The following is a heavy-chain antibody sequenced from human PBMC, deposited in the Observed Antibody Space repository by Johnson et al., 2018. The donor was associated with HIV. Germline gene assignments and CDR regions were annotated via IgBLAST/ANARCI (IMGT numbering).Heavy chain of an antibody. CDR3: AKCRGLGARGAFDI. CDR2: ISGSGGST. J-gene: IGHJ3*02. V-gene: IGHV3-66*02. CDR1: GFTVSSNY. Sequence: VQLVESGGGFVQPGGSLRLSCAASGFTVSSNYMSWVRQAPGKGLEWVSGISGSGGSTYYADSVKGRFTIYRDNSKNTLYLQMSSLRAEDTAVYYCAKCRGLGARGAFDIWGQGTMVTVSS. D-gene: IGHD5-12*01.